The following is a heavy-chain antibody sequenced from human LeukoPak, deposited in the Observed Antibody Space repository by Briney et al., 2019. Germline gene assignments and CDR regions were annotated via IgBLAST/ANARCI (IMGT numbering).Heavy chain of an antibody. CDR1: GFTFSSYG. CDR3: AREVSDFWSGYYLDY. J-gene: IGHJ4*02. Sequence: GGSLRLSCAASGFTFSSYGKHWVRQAPGKGLEWVAVIWYDGSNKYYADSVKGRFTISRDNSKNTLYLQMNSLRAEDTAVYYCAREVSDFWSGYYLDYWGQGTLVTVSS. CDR2: IWYDGSNK. V-gene: IGHV3-33*01. D-gene: IGHD3-3*01.